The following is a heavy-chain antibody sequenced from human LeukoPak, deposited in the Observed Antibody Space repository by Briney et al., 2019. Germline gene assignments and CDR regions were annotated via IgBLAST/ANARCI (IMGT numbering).Heavy chain of an antibody. CDR1: GFTFGDYA. V-gene: IGHV3-49*03. CDR3: TRITPTYYDILTGYSGY. D-gene: IGHD3-9*01. Sequence: PGGSLRLSCTASGFTFGDYAMSWFRQAPGKGLEWVGFIRSKAYGGTTEYAASVKGRFTISRDDSKSIAYLQMNSLKTEVTAVYYCTRITPTYYDILTGYSGYWGQGTLVTVSS. CDR2: IRSKAYGGTT. J-gene: IGHJ4*02.